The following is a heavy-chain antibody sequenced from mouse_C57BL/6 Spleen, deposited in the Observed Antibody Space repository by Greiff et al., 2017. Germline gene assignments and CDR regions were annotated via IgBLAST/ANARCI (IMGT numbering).Heavy chain of an antibody. CDR3: AYGRDYYAMDY. V-gene: IGHV1-26*01. J-gene: IGHJ4*01. Sequence: EVQLQQSGPELVKPGASVKISCKASGYTFTDYYMNWVKQSHGKSLEWIGDINPNNGGTSYNQKFKGKATLTVDKSSSTAYMELRSRTSEDSAVYYCAYGRDYYAMDYWGQGTSVTVSS. CDR2: INPNNGGT. CDR1: GYTFTDYY. D-gene: IGHD1-1*01.